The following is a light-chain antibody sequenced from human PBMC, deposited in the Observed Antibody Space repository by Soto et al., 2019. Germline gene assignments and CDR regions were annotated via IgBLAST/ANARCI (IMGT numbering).Light chain of an antibody. CDR2: GAS. CDR3: QQYVSSVT. J-gene: IGKJ1*01. CDR1: QSVDSSF. Sequence: EIVLTQSPGSLSLSQGERGTLSCRASQSVDSSFFAWYQQKPDQAPRLLIYGASNRATGIPDRFSGSGSGTDFTLTISRLEPEDFAVYYCQQYVSSVTFGQGTKVESK. V-gene: IGKV3-20*01.